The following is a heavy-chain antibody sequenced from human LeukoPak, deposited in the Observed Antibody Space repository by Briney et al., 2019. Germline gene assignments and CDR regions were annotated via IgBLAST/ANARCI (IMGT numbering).Heavy chain of an antibody. J-gene: IGHJ4*02. CDR3: AKDRASQQPYYFDD. D-gene: IGHD6-13*01. CDR1: GFTFSSYA. CDR2: ISGSGGST. V-gene: IGHV3-23*01. Sequence: GGSLRLSCAASGFTFSSYAMSWVRQAPGKGLEWVSAISGSGGSTYYADSVRGRFTISRDNSKNTLSLQMNSLRVEDTAVYYCAKDRASQQPYYFDDWGQGTLVTVSS.